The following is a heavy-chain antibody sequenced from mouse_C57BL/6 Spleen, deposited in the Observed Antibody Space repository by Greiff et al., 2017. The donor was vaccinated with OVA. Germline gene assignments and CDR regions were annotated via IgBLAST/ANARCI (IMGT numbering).Heavy chain of an antibody. Sequence: VKLQESGPELVKPGASVKISCKASGYAFSSSWMNWVKQRPGKGLEWIGRIYPGDGDTNYNGKFKGKATLTADKSSSTAYMQLSSLTSEDSAVYFCARGATVVAEYFDYWGQGTTLTVSS. CDR3: ARGATVVAEYFDY. D-gene: IGHD1-1*01. V-gene: IGHV1-82*01. J-gene: IGHJ2*01. CDR2: IYPGDGDT. CDR1: GYAFSSSW.